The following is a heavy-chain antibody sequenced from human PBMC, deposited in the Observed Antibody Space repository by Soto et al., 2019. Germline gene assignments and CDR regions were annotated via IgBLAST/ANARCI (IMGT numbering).Heavy chain of an antibody. CDR3: ARVVPGAEAWFGP. Sequence: SVKVSCKTSGYTFSSYGITWVRQAPGQPLEWLGWISLYSDGTNYAQKFQGRVSMTTDTSTTTAYMELRSLRSDDTAVYYCARVVPGAEAWFGPWGQGTLVTVSS. V-gene: IGHV1-18*01. D-gene: IGHD2-2*01. CDR1: GYTFSSYG. CDR2: ISLYSDGT. J-gene: IGHJ5*02.